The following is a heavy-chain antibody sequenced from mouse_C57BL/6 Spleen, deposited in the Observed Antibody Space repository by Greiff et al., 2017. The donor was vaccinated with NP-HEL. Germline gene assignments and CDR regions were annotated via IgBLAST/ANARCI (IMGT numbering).Heavy chain of an antibody. V-gene: IGHV1-81*01. CDR1: GYTFTSYG. D-gene: IGHD1-1*01. CDR3: ASGENYYGSSYNYAMDY. J-gene: IGHJ4*01. CDR2: IYPRSGNT. Sequence: VQLQQSGAELARPGASVKLSCKASGYTFTSYGISWVKQRTGQGLEWIGEIYPRSGNTYYNEKFKGKATLTADKSSSTAYRELRSLTSEDSAVYFCASGENYYGSSYNYAMDYWGQGTSVTVSS.